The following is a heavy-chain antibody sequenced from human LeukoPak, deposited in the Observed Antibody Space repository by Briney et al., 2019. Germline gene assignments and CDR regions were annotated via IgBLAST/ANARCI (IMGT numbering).Heavy chain of an antibody. CDR2: IYYSGST. Sequence: SETLSLTCTVSGGSISSYYWSWIRQPPGKGLEWIGYIYYSGSTNYNPSLKSRVTISVDTSKNQFSLKLSSVTAADTAVYYCARGPPGYCSSTSCYYYYYYMDVWGKGTTVTISS. CDR1: GGSISSYY. CDR3: ARGPPGYCSSTSCYYYYYYMDV. V-gene: IGHV4-59*01. D-gene: IGHD2-2*01. J-gene: IGHJ6*03.